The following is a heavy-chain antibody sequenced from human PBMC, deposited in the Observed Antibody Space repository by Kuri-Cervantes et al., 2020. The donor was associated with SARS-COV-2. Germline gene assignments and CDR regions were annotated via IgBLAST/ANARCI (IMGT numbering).Heavy chain of an antibody. CDR2: IIPILGTA. Sequence: SVKVSCKASGGTFSSYAISWVRQAPGQGLEWMGRIIPILGTANYAQKFQGRVTITADKSTSTAYMELSSLRSEDTAVYYCARTSLLQNDAFDIWGQGTMVTVSS. V-gene: IGHV1-69*04. CDR3: ARTSLLQNDAFDI. D-gene: IGHD1-26*01. CDR1: GGTFSSYA. J-gene: IGHJ3*02.